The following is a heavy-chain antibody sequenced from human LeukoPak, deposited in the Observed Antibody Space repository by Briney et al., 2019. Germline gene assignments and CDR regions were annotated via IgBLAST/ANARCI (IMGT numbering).Heavy chain of an antibody. Sequence: SETLSLTCAVYGGSFRGYYWSWIRQPPGKGLEWIGEINHSGSTNYNPSLKSRVTISVDTSKNQFSLKLSSVTAADTAVYYCARGLVGATIDYWGQGTLVTVSS. CDR3: ARGLVGATIDY. CDR2: INHSGST. CDR1: GGSFRGYY. J-gene: IGHJ4*02. V-gene: IGHV4-34*01. D-gene: IGHD1-26*01.